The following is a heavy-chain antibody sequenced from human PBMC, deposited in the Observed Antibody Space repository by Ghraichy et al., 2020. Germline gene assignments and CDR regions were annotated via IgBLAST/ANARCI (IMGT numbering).Heavy chain of an antibody. Sequence: SQTLSLTCTVSGGSISSSSYYWGWIRQPPGKGLEWIGSIYYSGSTYYNPSLKSRVTISVDTSKNQFSLKLSSVTAADTAVYYCARGIVVVPAAIPLFDYWGQGTLVTVSS. CDR2: IYYSGST. J-gene: IGHJ4*02. CDR3: ARGIVVVPAAIPLFDY. D-gene: IGHD2-2*01. V-gene: IGHV4-39*01. CDR1: GGSISSSSYY.